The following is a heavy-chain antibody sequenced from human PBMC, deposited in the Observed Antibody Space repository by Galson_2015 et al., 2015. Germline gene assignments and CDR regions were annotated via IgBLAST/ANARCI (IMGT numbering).Heavy chain of an antibody. CDR2: IWYDGSNK. J-gene: IGHJ6*03. Sequence: SLRLSCAASGFTFSSYGMHWVRQAPGKGLEWVAVIWYDGSNKYYADSVKGRFTISRDNPKNTLYLQMNSLRAEDTAVYYCARDGTDYYGSEVYYYYYYMDVWGKGTTVTVSS. D-gene: IGHD3-10*01. V-gene: IGHV3-33*01. CDR1: GFTFSSYG. CDR3: ARDGTDYYGSEVYYYYYYMDV.